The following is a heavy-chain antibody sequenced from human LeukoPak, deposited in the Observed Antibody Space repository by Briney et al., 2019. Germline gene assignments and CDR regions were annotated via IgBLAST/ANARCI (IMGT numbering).Heavy chain of an antibody. J-gene: IGHJ4*02. CDR1: GGSISSYY. V-gene: IGHV4-59*08. D-gene: IGHD6-19*01. Sequence: SETLSLTCTVSGGSISSYYWSWIRQPPGKGLEWIGYIYYSGSTNYNPSLKSRVTISVDTSKNQFSLKLSSVTAADTAVYYCATSGWYLLPGVYWGQGTLVTVSS. CDR2: IYYSGST. CDR3: ATSGWYLLPGVY.